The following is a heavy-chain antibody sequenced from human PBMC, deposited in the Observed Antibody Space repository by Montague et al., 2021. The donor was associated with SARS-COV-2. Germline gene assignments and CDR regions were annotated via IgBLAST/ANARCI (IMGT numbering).Heavy chain of an antibody. CDR3: AKVWGYYDSSGYYYVWGFDH. D-gene: IGHD3-22*01. V-gene: IGHV3-48*03. CDR1: GFTFSRYD. CDR2: IGTSGSNI. J-gene: IGHJ4*02. Sequence: SLRLSCAASGFTFSRYDFNWVRQTPGKGLEWLSYIGTSGSNIFYAESVEGRFTISRDDASKSLYLQMKSLRAEDTAVYYRAKVWGYYDSSGYYYVWGFDHWGQGTLVTVSS.